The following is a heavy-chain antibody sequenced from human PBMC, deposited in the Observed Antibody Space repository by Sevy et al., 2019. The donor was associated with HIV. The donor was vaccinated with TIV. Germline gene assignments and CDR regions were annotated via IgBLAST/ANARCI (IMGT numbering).Heavy chain of an antibody. CDR3: ATAREYYSDNSGYLDF. CDR1: GYTLSELS. D-gene: IGHD3-22*01. CDR2: FDPEDGET. J-gene: IGHJ4*02. V-gene: IGHV1-24*01. Sequence: ASMKVSCKVSGYTLSELSMHWVRQAPGKGLEWMGRFDPEDGETIYAQKLQGRVTMTEDTSSDTAYMELSSLRSEDTAVYFCATAREYYSDNSGYLDFWGQGTLVTVSS.